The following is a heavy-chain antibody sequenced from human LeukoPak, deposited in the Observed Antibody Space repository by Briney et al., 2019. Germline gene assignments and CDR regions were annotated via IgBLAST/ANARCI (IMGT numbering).Heavy chain of an antibody. J-gene: IGHJ4*02. CDR2: IRYDGSNK. CDR1: GFTFSSYD. V-gene: IGHV3-30*02. Sequence: GGALRLSCAASGFTFSSYDMHWVRQAPGKGLEWVTFIRYDGSNKYYADSVKGRFTISRDNSKNTLYLQMNSLRAEDTAVYYCAKNLSDYWGQGTLVTVSS. CDR3: AKNLSDY.